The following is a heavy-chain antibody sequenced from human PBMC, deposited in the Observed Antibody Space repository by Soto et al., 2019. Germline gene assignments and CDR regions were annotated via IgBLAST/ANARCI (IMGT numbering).Heavy chain of an antibody. CDR1: GYAYTSYD. Sequence: ASVKVSWKASGYAYTSYDSNWVRQATGQGLEWMGWMNPNSGNTGYAQKFQGRVTMTRNTSISTAYMELSSLRSDDTAVYYCARGPRAYSGYDYGDYYYYYMDVWGKGTTVTVSS. CDR3: ARGPRAYSGYDYGDYYYYYMDV. D-gene: IGHD5-12*01. V-gene: IGHV1-8*01. CDR2: MNPNSGNT. J-gene: IGHJ6*03.